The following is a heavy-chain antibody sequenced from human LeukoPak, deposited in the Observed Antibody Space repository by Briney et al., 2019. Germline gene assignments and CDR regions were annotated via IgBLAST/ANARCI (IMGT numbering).Heavy chain of an antibody. J-gene: IGHJ4*02. V-gene: IGHV3-48*04. CDR1: GFTFSSYS. D-gene: IGHD4-17*01. CDR3: GWELRLGV. CDR2: ISTKSGTI. Sequence: PGGSLRLSCAASGFTFSSYSMNWVRQAPGKGLEWVSYISTKSGTIYYADSVKGRFTISRDNAKNSLYLQMNSLRAEDTAVYYCGWELRLGVRGQGTLVTVSS.